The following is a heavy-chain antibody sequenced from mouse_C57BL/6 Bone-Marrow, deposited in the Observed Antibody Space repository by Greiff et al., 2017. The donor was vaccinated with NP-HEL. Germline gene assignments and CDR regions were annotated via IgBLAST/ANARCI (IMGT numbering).Heavy chain of an antibody. CDR3: ARQGGY. CDR1: GYTFTSYG. V-gene: IGHV1-81*01. Sequence: VKVVESGAELARPGASVKLSCKASGYTFTSYGISWVKQRTGQGLEWIGEIYPRSGNTYYNEKFKGKATLTADKSSSTAYMELRSLTSEDSAVYFCARQGGYWGQGTLVTVSA. J-gene: IGHJ3*01. CDR2: IYPRSGNT.